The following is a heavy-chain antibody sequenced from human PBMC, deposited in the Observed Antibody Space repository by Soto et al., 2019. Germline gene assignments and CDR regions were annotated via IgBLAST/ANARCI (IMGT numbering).Heavy chain of an antibody. V-gene: IGHV5-10-1*01. Sequence: PGESLKISCKGSGYSFTRYWISWVRQMPGKGLEWMGRIDPSDSYTNYSPSFQGHVTISADKSISTAYLQWSSLKASDTAMYYCARQTYYCSGGSCYLTHFDYWGQGTLVTVSS. CDR1: GYSFTRYW. CDR2: IDPSDSYT. D-gene: IGHD2-15*01. J-gene: IGHJ4*02. CDR3: ARQTYYCSGGSCYLTHFDY.